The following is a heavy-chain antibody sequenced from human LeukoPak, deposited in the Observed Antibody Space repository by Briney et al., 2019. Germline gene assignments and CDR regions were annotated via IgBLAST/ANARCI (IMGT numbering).Heavy chain of an antibody. CDR3: ARASALAGSGSYYWLDL. Sequence: GASVKVSCKASGYTFTSFGISWVRQAPGQGLEWMGWISAYNGNTKYAQKLQGRVTMTTDTSTSTAYMELRSLRSDDTAVYYCARASALAGSGSYYWLDLWGQGTPVTVSS. D-gene: IGHD3-10*01. CDR2: ISAYNGNT. V-gene: IGHV1-18*01. CDR1: GYTFTSFG. J-gene: IGHJ5*02.